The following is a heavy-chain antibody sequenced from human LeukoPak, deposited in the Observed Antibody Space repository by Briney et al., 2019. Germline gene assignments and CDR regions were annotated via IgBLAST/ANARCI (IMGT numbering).Heavy chain of an antibody. CDR2: ISGSGGST. J-gene: IGHJ4*02. CDR3: ANLDYYGSGSYGGY. D-gene: IGHD3-10*01. V-gene: IGHV3-23*01. Sequence: GGSLRLSCAASGFTFSSYAMSWVRQAPGRGLEWVSAISGSGGSTYYADSVKGRFTISRDNSKNTLYLQMNNLRAEDTAVYNCANLDYYGSGSYGGYRGQGTLVTVSS. CDR1: GFTFSSYA.